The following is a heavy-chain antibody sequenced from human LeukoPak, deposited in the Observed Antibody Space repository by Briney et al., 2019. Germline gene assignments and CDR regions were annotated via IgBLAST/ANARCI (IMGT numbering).Heavy chain of an antibody. D-gene: IGHD6-19*01. V-gene: IGHV4-39*01. CDR3: GAGTDHYYYYSGMDV. CDR1: GGSIRSSSYY. J-gene: IGHJ6*02. Sequence: KASETLSLTCTVSGGSIRSSSYYWGWLRQPPGKGLEWIGSIYYSGSTYYNPSLKSRVTISVDTSKNQFSLKLSSVTAADTAVYYCGAGTDHYYYYSGMDVWGQGTRSPSP. CDR2: IYYSGST.